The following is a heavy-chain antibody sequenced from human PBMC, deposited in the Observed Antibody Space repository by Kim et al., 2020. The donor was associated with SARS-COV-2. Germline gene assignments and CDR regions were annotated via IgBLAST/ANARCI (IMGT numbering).Heavy chain of an antibody. CDR3: AKSVGGAAAFDY. D-gene: IGHD6-13*01. CDR2: T. J-gene: IGHJ4*02. V-gene: IGHV3-23*01. Sequence: TYYADSVKVRFTISRDNSKITLFLEMNSLRAEDTAIYYCAKSVGGAAAFDYWGQGTLVTVSS.